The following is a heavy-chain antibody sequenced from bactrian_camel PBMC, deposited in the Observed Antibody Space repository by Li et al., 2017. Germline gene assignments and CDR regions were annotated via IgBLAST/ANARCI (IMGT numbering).Heavy chain of an antibody. CDR1: RLSTYGTFC. Sequence: VQLVESGGDSVEAGGSLRLSCAASRLSTYGTFCLAWFRQSSGKEREGVAAIDSDDKTMYADSVKGRFTISKDKSTLSLQMNSLKPEDTGTYICAADPARCGSWSLSAWYQYNAWGQGTQVTVS. J-gene: IGHJ4*01. V-gene: IGHV3S55*01. CDR3: AADPARCGSWSLSAWYQYNA. D-gene: IGHD3*01. CDR2: IDSDDKT.